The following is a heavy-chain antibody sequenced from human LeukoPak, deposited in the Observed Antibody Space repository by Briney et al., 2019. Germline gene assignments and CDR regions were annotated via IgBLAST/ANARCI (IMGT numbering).Heavy chain of an antibody. CDR2: IYTSRST. CDR1: GGSISSYY. D-gene: IGHD6-13*01. V-gene: IGHV4-4*07. Sequence: SETLSLTCTVSGGSISSYYWSWIRQPAGKGLEWIERIYTSRSTNYNPSLKSRVTMSVDTSKNQFSLKLSSVTAADTAVYYCARDRYSSSWANNWFDPWGQGTLVTVSS. CDR3: ARDRYSSSWANNWFDP. J-gene: IGHJ5*02.